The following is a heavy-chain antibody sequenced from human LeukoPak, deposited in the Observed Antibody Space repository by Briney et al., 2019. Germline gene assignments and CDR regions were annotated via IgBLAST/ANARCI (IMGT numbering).Heavy chain of an antibody. CDR3: ARDLTHYYGMDV. Sequence: SETLSLTCIVSAGSLTSSSYYWGWIRQPPGMGLEWIGSIYYSGSADYNPSLKSRVTISVDTSKNQFSLKLSSVTAADTAVYYCARDLTHYYGMDVWGQGTTVTVSS. CDR2: IYYSGSA. CDR1: AGSLTSSSYY. V-gene: IGHV4-39*07. J-gene: IGHJ6*02.